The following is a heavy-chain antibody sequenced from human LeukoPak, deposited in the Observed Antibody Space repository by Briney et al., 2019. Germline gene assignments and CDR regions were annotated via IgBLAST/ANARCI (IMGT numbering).Heavy chain of an antibody. D-gene: IGHD2-8*01. V-gene: IGHV3-30*02. CDR3: AKDRCSNGIGCYYYYMDV. CDR1: GFTFSSFG. J-gene: IGHJ6*03. CDR2: IQYDGSNE. Sequence: GGSLRLSCAASGFTFSSFGMHWFRQAPGKGLEWVPYIQYDGSNEQYADSVKGRFSISRDSSKNILYLQMNSLRAEDTAVYYCAKDRCSNGIGCYYYYMDVWGKGTTVTISS.